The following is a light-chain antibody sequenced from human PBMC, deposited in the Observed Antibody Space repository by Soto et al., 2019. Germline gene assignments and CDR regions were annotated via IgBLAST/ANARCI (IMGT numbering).Light chain of an antibody. CDR1: PSVSSSY. CDR3: QQYGSSPWT. CDR2: GAS. Sequence: EIVLTQSPGTLSLSPGERASLSCRASPSVSSSYLAWYQQKPGQAPRLLIYGASTRATGIPDRFSGSGSGTDFTLTISRLEPEDFAVYYRQQYGSSPWTFGQGTKVEVK. V-gene: IGKV3-20*01. J-gene: IGKJ1*01.